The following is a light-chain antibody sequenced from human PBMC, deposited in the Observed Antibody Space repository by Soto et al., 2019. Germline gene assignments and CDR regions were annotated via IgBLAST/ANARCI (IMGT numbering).Light chain of an antibody. CDR2: INSDGSH. CDR3: QTWGTGIRV. CDR1: SGHSSYA. V-gene: IGLV4-69*01. J-gene: IGLJ1*01. Sequence: QAVVTQAPSASASLGASVKLTCTLSSGHSSYAIAWHQLQPEKGPRYLMKINSDGSHNKGDGIPDRFSGSSSGADRYLTISSLQSEDEADYYCQTWGTGIRVVGTGTKLTGL.